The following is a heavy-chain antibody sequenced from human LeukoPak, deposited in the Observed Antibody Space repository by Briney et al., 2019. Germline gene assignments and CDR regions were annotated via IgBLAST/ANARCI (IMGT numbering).Heavy chain of an antibody. V-gene: IGHV3-48*04. CDR1: GLSFSTFA. CDR3: AREDILTGPKFDY. D-gene: IGHD3-9*01. Sequence: PGGSLRLSCAASGLSFSTFAMSWVRQAPGKGLEWVSYISSSSSTIYYADSVKGRFTISRDNAKNSLYLQMNSLRAEDTAVYYCAREDILTGPKFDYWGQGTLVTVSS. CDR2: ISSSSSTI. J-gene: IGHJ4*02.